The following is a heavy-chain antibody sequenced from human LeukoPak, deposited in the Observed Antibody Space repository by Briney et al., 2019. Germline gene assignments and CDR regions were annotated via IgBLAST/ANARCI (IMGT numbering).Heavy chain of an antibody. CDR2: IYYRGST. D-gene: IGHD3-22*01. CDR3: ARGVGTYSSGYYYYDYFDY. V-gene: IGHV4-59*01. Sequence: SETLSLTCTVSGGSISRYYWSWIRQPPGKGLEWIGYIYYRGSTNYNPSLKSRVTISVDTSKNQFSLKLSSVTAADTAVYYCARGVGTYSSGYYYYDYFDYWGQGTLVTVSS. CDR1: GGSISRYY. J-gene: IGHJ4*02.